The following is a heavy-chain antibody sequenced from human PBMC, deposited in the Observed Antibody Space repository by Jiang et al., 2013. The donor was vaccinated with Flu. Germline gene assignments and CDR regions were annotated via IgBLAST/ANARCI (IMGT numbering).Heavy chain of an antibody. CDR1: GFTFSAYP. J-gene: IGHJ3*01. V-gene: IGHV3-64*01. Sequence: QLLESGGGLVLPGGSLRLSCAASGFTFSAYPMHWVRQAPGRGLEYVSGIGRSEDSVYYAKSVEGRFSISRDNSKNTLYLQMGGLRVEDMAVYYCAHALPNDPFAVWGQGTVVTVSS. CDR3: AHALPNDPFAV. CDR2: IGRSEDSV.